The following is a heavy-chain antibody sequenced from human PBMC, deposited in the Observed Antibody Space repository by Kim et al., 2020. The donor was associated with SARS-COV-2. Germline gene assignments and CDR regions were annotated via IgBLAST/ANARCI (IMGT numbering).Heavy chain of an antibody. CDR3: ARDLWGASGSYSD. CDR2: ISGSGASI. D-gene: IGHD3-10*01. Sequence: GGSLRLSCAGSGFTFSTHELNWVRQAPGKGLEWISYISGSGASIYYADSVNGRFTISRDNAKNSLYLQMNSLRVEDMAVYYCARDLWGASGSYSDWGQGT. J-gene: IGHJ4*02. CDR1: GFTFSTHE. V-gene: IGHV3-48*03.